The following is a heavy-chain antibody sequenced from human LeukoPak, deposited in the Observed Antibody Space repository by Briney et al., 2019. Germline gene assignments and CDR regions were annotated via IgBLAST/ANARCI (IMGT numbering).Heavy chain of an antibody. CDR1: GFTFSSYS. V-gene: IGHV3-48*01. Sequence: GGSLRLSCAASGFTFSSYSMNWVRQAPGKGLEWVSYISSSSSTIYYADSVKGRFTISRDNAKNSLYLQMNSLRAEDTAVYYCARSDIVVVPAANGIFDYWGQGTLVTVSS. D-gene: IGHD2-2*01. CDR2: ISSSSSTI. CDR3: ARSDIVVVPAANGIFDY. J-gene: IGHJ4*02.